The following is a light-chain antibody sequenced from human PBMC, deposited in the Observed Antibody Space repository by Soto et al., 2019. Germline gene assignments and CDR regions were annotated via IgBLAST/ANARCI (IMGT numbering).Light chain of an antibody. V-gene: IGKV1-5*02. CDR3: QQYNSYSLT. Sequence: DIQMTQSPSTLSASVGDRVTIICRASQSINNWLAWYQQKPGKAPKLLIYDASSLEGGVPSRFSGSGSGTEFTLTISSLQPDDFATYYCQQYNSYSLTFGGGTKVEIK. J-gene: IGKJ4*01. CDR1: QSINNW. CDR2: DAS.